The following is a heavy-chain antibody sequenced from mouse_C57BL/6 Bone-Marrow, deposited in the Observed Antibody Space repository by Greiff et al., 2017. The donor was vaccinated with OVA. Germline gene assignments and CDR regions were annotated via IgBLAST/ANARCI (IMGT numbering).Heavy chain of an antibody. V-gene: IGHV5-17*01. CDR1: GFTFSDYG. CDR2: ISSGSSTI. Sequence: EVKLVESGGGLVKPGGSLKLSCAASGFTFSDYGMHWVRQAPEKGLEWVSYISSGSSTIYYADTVKGRCTISSNNAKNTLFLQMTSLRSEDTAMYYCASDSAGFSPLFDYWGQGTTLTVSS. CDR3: ASDSAGFSPLFDY. D-gene: IGHD3-2*02. J-gene: IGHJ2*01.